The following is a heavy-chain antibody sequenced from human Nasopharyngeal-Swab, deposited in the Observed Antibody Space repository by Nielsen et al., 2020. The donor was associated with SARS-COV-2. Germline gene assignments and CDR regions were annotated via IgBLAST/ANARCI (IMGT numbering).Heavy chain of an antibody. CDR1: GSSFSDYY. V-gene: IGHV3-11*01. J-gene: IGHJ4*02. CDR2: ISSTGTTT. D-gene: IGHD3/OR15-3a*01. Sequence: GGPLRPSCAASGSSFSDYYISWIRQAPGKGLEWVSYISSTGTTTYYADAVRGRFTTPRDNATNSLFLQMNSLRAEDTAVYYCARGLRGRTDFDYWGQGTLVTVSP. CDR3: ARGLRGRTDFDY.